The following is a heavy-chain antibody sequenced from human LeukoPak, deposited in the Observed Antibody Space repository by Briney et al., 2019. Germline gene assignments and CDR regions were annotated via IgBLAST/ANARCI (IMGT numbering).Heavy chain of an antibody. CDR1: GFAFSSYA. CDR3: AKDFYDSSGSRYDY. CDR2: IDGGGGRT. D-gene: IGHD3-22*01. J-gene: IGHJ4*02. V-gene: IGHV3-23*01. Sequence: GGSLRLSCTASGFAFSSYAMSWVRQAPGVGLEWVSAIDGGGGRTWHADSVRGRFTISRDNSKNTLFMQMNSLRAEDAAVYYCAKDFYDSSGSRYDYWGQGTLVTVSS.